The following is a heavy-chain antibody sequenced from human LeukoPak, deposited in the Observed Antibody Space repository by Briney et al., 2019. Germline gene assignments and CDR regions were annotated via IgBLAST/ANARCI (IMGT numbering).Heavy chain of an antibody. D-gene: IGHD5-24*01. J-gene: IGHJ4*02. CDR2: IRNKANDYAT. CDR3: ATSSNAYNDH. Sequence: GGSLRLSCAASGFTFSGFSLHWVRQASGKGLEWVGRIRNKANDYATTYAASVRGRFTISRDDSKNTAYLQMNSLKTEDTALYYCATSSNAYNDHWGQGTLVTVSS. CDR1: GFTFSGFS. V-gene: IGHV3-73*01.